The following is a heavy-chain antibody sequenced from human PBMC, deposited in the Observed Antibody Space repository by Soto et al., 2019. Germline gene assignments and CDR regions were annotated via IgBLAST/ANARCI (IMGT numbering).Heavy chain of an antibody. Sequence: EVQLMESEGGLVQRGGSLRLSCAASGLTFNYYWMHWVRQAPGQGLMWVSHIQNDGSRTTYADSVKGRFTISRDNAKNTLYLQMNSLRAEDTAVYYCVRGDKGGFDLWGQGTTVTVFS. V-gene: IGHV3-74*01. CDR2: IQNDGSRT. J-gene: IGHJ3*01. D-gene: IGHD2-21*02. CDR3: VRGDKGGFDL. CDR1: GLTFNYYW.